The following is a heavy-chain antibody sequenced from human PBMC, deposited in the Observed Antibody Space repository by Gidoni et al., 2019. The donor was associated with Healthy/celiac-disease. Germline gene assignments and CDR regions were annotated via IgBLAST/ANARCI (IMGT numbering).Heavy chain of an antibody. J-gene: IGHJ4*02. CDR2: IKQDGSEK. D-gene: IGHD1-26*01. Sequence: EVQLVESGGGLVQPGGSLSLSCAASGFTFSSDWMSWVRQAPGKGLEWVANIKQDGSEKYYVDSVKGRFTISRDNAKNSLYLQMNSLRAEDTAVYYCARNTVGATGDYWGQGTLVTVSS. CDR1: GFTFSSDW. V-gene: IGHV3-7*01. CDR3: ARNTVGATGDY.